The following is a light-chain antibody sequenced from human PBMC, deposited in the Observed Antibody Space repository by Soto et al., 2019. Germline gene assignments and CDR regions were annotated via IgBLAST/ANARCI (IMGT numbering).Light chain of an antibody. CDR1: QSVSSSY. CDR3: QQYGSSPLIT. CDR2: GAS. Sequence: EIVLTQSPGTLSLSPGERATLSCRASQSVSSSYLAWYQQKPGQAPRLLIYGASSRATGIPDRFSGSGSGTDFTLTISRLEPEDFAVYYCQQYGSSPLITFGGGTKVDI. J-gene: IGKJ4*01. V-gene: IGKV3-20*01.